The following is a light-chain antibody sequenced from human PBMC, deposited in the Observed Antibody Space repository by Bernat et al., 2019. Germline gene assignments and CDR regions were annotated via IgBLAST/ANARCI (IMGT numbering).Light chain of an antibody. J-gene: IGLJ1*01. V-gene: IGLV2-14*03. CDR2: DVS. Sequence: QSALTQSASVAGSPGQSITISCTGTRSDVGRYKYVSWYQQYPGKAPKLLIYDVSNRPSGVSSRFSGSKSGNTASLTISGLQAEDEADYYCSSFTTPDTYVFGTGTEVTVL. CDR1: RSDVGRYKY. CDR3: SSFTTPDTYV.